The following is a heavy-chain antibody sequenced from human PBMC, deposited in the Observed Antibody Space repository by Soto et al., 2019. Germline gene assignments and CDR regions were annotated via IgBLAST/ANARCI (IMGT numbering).Heavy chain of an antibody. Sequence: QVQLVQSGAEVKKPGSSVKVSCKASGGTFSSYTISWVRQAPGQGLEWMGRIIPILGIANYAQKFQGRVTIPAXXSXSXXYMELSSLRSEDTAVYYCARGVGPRWFGELLHSDYWGQGTLVTVSS. V-gene: IGHV1-69*02. CDR2: IIPILGIA. CDR1: GGTFSSYT. J-gene: IGHJ4*02. D-gene: IGHD3-10*01. CDR3: ARGVGPRWFGELLHSDY.